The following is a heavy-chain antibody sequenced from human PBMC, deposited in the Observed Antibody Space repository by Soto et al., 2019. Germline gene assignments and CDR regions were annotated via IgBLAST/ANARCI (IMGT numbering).Heavy chain of an antibody. CDR2: ISYDGSNK. D-gene: IGHD5-12*01. V-gene: IGHV3-30*18. CDR3: AKDGYSGYDQIYYFDY. CDR1: GFTFSSYG. Sequence: PGGSLRLSCAASGFTFSSYGMHWVRQAPGKGLEWVAVISYDGSNKYYADSVKGRFTISRDNSKNTLYLQMNSLRAEDTAVYYCAKDGYSGYDQIYYFDYWGQGTLVTVSS. J-gene: IGHJ4*02.